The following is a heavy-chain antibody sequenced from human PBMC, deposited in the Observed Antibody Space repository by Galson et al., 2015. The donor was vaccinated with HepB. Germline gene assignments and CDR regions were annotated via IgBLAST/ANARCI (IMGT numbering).Heavy chain of an antibody. CDR1: GFSFSNYW. CDR2: IKEDGSEK. Sequence: SLRLPCAASGFSFSNYWMTWVRQAPGKGLEWVANIKEDGSEKYYVDSVKGRFTISRDNAKNSLYLQMNSLRVEDTAVYYCARSMGDYWGQGTLVTVSS. V-gene: IGHV3-7*01. D-gene: IGHD2-21*01. CDR3: ARSMGDY. J-gene: IGHJ4*02.